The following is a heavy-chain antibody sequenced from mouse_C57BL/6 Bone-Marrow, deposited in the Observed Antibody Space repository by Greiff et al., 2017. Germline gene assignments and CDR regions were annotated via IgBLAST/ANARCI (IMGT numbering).Heavy chain of an antibody. CDR1: GYTFTDYY. CDR2: INPNNGGT. CDR3: AKGETTVVAQYYYAMDY. Sequence: VQLQQSGPELVKPGASVKISCKASGYTFTDYYMNWVKQSHGKSLEWIGDINPNNGGTSYNQKFKGKATLTVDKSSSTAYMELRSLTSEDSAVYYWAKGETTVVAQYYYAMDYWGQGTSVTVSS. D-gene: IGHD1-1*01. J-gene: IGHJ4*01. V-gene: IGHV1-26*01.